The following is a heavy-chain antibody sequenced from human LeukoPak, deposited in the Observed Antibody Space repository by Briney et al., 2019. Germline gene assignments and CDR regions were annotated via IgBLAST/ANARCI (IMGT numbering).Heavy chain of an antibody. J-gene: IGHJ5*02. CDR2: INPNSGGT. V-gene: IGHV1-2*02. Sequence: ASVKVSCKASGYTFTGYYMHWVRQAPGQGLEWMGWINPNSGGTNYAQKFQGRVTMTRDTSISTAYMELSRLRSDDTAVYYCARDRGLRRSSGFNWFDPWGQGTLVTVSS. D-gene: IGHD6-19*01. CDR1: GYTFTGYY. CDR3: ARDRGLRRSSGFNWFDP.